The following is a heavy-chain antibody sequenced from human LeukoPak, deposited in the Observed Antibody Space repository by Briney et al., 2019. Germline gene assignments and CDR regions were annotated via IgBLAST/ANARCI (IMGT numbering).Heavy chain of an antibody. CDR3: ARAVTMVRGKLYYYYGMDV. D-gene: IGHD3-10*01. CDR2: IGTAGDP. J-gene: IGHJ6*04. CDR1: GFTFSSYD. Sequence: GGSLRLSCAASGFTFSSYDMHWVRHATGKGLEWVSAIGTAGDPYYPGSVKGRFTISRENAKNSLYLQMNSLRAGDTAVYYCARAVTMVRGKLYYYYGMDVWGKGTTATVSS. V-gene: IGHV3-13*05.